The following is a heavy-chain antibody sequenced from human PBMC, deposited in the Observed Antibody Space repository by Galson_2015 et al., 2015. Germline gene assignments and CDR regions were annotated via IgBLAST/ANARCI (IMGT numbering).Heavy chain of an antibody. D-gene: IGHD2-2*01. Sequence: SLRLSCAASEFSFSSYSMKRVRQAPGKGLEWVSSITNGSTYISYADSVKGRFTISRDNAQNSLYLQMNSLRAEDTAVYYCARDETAGNSRGCYAVHWGQGTLVTVSS. CDR3: ARDETAGNSRGCYAVH. V-gene: IGHV3-21*01. J-gene: IGHJ4*02. CDR2: ITNGSTYI. CDR1: EFSFSSYS.